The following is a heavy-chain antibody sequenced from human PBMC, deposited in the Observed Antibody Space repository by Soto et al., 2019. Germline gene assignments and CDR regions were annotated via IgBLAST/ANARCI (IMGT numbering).Heavy chain of an antibody. D-gene: IGHD2-8*01. J-gene: IGHJ6*02. CDR3: AKNGQPPYYYYGMDV. CDR2: ISGYTGDT. V-gene: IGHV1-18*01. CDR1: GYTFSRYG. Sequence: QGQLVQSGPEAKKPGASVKVSCKASGYTFSRYGISWVRQAPGQGLEWMVWISGYTGDTKYAQKVQGRVTMTIDTSTYTASMELRSLTSDDTAIYYCAKNGQPPYYYYGMDVWGQGTTVTVSS.